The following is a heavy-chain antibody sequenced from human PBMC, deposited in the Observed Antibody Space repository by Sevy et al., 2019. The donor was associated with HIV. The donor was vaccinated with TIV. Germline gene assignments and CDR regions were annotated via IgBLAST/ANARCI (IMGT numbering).Heavy chain of an antibody. CDR3: ARSPDYGRYYYYYGMDV. D-gene: IGHD4-17*01. Sequence: ASVKVSCKASGGTFSSYAISWVRQAPGQGLEWMGGIIPIFGTANYAQRFQGRVTITADESTSTAYMELSSLRSEDTAVYYCARSPDYGRYYYYYGMDVWGQGTTVTVSS. V-gene: IGHV1-69*13. J-gene: IGHJ6*02. CDR1: GGTFSSYA. CDR2: IIPIFGTA.